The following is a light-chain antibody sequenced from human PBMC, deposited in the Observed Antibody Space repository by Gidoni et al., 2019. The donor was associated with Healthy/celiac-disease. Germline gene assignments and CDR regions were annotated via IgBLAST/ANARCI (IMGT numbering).Light chain of an antibody. V-gene: IGKV1-33*01. Sequence: DIQLTHSPSSLSPSVGDRLTITCPASQDISNYLNWYQQKPGKAPKLLIYEASNLETGVPSRFSGSGSGTDFTFNISSLQAEDIATYYCQQDDNLPRTFXQXTKLEIK. CDR3: QQDDNLPRT. CDR1: QDISNY. CDR2: EAS. J-gene: IGKJ2*01.